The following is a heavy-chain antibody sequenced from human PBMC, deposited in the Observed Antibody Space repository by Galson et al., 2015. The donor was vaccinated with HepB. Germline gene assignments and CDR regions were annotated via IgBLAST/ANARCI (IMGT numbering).Heavy chain of an antibody. CDR1: GGSISSGGYY. D-gene: IGHD3-22*01. J-gene: IGHJ4*02. V-gene: IGHV4-31*03. CDR2: IYYSGST. Sequence: TLSLTCTVSGGSISSGGYYWSWIRQHPGKGLEWIGYIYYSGSTYYNPSLKSRVTISVDTSKNQFSLKLSSVTAADTAVYYCARAKPWDYDSSGYYFNYWGQGTLVTVSS. CDR3: ARAKPWDYDSSGYYFNY.